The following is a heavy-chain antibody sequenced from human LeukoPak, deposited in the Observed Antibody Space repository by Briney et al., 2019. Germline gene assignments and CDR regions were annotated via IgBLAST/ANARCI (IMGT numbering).Heavy chain of an antibody. Sequence: GGSLRLSCAASGFTFSSYWMSWVRQAPGKGREWVANIKQDGSEKYYVDSVKGRFTNSRDNAKNSLYLQMNSLRAEDTAVYYCASVHHYYDSSGYYRTYWYFDLWGRGTLVTVSS. D-gene: IGHD3-22*01. CDR3: ASVHHYYDSSGYYRTYWYFDL. J-gene: IGHJ2*01. CDR1: GFTFSSYW. CDR2: IKQDGSEK. V-gene: IGHV3-7*01.